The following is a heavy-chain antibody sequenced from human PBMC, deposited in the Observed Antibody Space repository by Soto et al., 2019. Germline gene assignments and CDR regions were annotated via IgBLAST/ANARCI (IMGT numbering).Heavy chain of an antibody. V-gene: IGHV3-21*01. J-gene: IGHJ3*02. CDR1: GFTFSSYS. D-gene: IGHD2-15*01. Sequence: EVQLVESGGGLVKPGGSLRLSCAASGFTFSSYSMNWVRQAPGKGLEWVSSISSSSSYIYYADSVKCRFTISRDNAKNSLYLQMNSLIAEDTAVYYCARDTTPGYCSGGSCHSGAFDIWGQGTMVTVSS. CDR3: ARDTTPGYCSGGSCHSGAFDI. CDR2: ISSSSSYI.